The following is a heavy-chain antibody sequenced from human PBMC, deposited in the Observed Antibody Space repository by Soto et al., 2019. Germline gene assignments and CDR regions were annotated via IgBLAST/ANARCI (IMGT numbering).Heavy chain of an antibody. CDR1: GFTFSSYG. J-gene: IGHJ4*02. CDR2: ISYDGSNK. Sequence: PGGSLRLSCAASGFTFSSYGMHWVRQAPGKGLEWVAVISYDGSNKYYADSVKGRFTISRDNSKNTLYLQMNSLRAEDTAVYYCAKDVRKVKWGLPNAGYWGQGTLVTVSS. D-gene: IGHD1-26*01. V-gene: IGHV3-30*18. CDR3: AKDVRKVKWGLPNAGY.